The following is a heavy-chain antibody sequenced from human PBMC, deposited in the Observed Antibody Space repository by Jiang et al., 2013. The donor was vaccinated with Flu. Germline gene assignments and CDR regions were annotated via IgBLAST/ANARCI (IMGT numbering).Heavy chain of an antibody. D-gene: IGHD3-10*01. CDR1: GGSISSYY. V-gene: IGHV4-59*01. Sequence: GSGLVKPSETLSLTCTVSGGSISSYYWSWIRQPPGKGLEWIGYIYYSGSTNYNPSLKSRVTISVDTSKNQFSLKLSSVTAADTAVYYCARTYYYGSGSYPLGYGMDVWGKGTTVTVSS. CDR2: IYYSGST. CDR3: ARTYYYGSGSYPLGYGMDV. J-gene: IGHJ6*04.